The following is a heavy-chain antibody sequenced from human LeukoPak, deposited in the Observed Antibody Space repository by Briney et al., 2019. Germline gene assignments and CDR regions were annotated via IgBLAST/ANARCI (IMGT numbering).Heavy chain of an antibody. V-gene: IGHV1-69*06. CDR1: GGILSSYA. CDR2: ILSIFDTA. Sequence: SVPVSCKASGGILSSYANRGVRPAPAQGVEGMGGILSIFDTANYAQKFQGRVTITADKSTSTDYIELSSLRSENTAVYYCARDGGYYDYVGGSYRFDYWGQGTLVTVSS. J-gene: IGHJ4*02. D-gene: IGHD3-16*02. CDR3: ARDGGYYDYVGGSYRFDY.